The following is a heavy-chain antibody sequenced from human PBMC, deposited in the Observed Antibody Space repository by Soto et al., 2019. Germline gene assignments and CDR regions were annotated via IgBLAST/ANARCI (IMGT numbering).Heavy chain of an antibody. CDR2: ISGSDGIT. J-gene: IGHJ4*02. CDR1: GFTFSTYA. D-gene: IGHD4-4*01. CDR3: ATDLHPYYFDY. Sequence: EVQLLESGGGLVQPGGSLRLSCAASGFTFSTYAMSWVRQAPGKGLEWVSTISGSDGITYYADSVKGRFTISRDNSKNPLYLHMDSLRADDTAVYYCATDLHPYYFDYWGQGALVTVSS. V-gene: IGHV3-23*01.